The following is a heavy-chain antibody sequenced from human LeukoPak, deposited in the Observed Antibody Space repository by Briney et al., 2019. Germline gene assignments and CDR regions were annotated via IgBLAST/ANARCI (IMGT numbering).Heavy chain of an antibody. CDR3: ARSVTTVTTGLDY. Sequence: GGSLRLSCAASGFTFSSYAMHWVRQAPGKGLESVSAISSNGGSTYYANSVKGRFTISRDNSKNTLYLQMGSLRAEDMAVYYCARSVTTVTTGLDYWGQGTLVTVSS. CDR2: ISSNGGST. D-gene: IGHD4-17*01. J-gene: IGHJ4*02. V-gene: IGHV3-64*01. CDR1: GFTFSSYA.